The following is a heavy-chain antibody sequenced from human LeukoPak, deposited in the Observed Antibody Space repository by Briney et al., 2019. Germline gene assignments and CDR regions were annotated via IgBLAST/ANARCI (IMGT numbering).Heavy chain of an antibody. D-gene: IGHD3-16*02. J-gene: IGHJ4*02. Sequence: SENLSFNATVSTGSISGGSYYRNWIGQHPEKGLEWIGYIYYSGSTYYNPSLKSRVTISVDTSKNQFSLKLSSVTAADTAVYYCARAVIQYGVNWGQGTLVTVSS. CDR3: ARAVIQYGVN. CDR2: IYYSGST. CDR1: TGSISGGSYY. V-gene: IGHV4-31*02.